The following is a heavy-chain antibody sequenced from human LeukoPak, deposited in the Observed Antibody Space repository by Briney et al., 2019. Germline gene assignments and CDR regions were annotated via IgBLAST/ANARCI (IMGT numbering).Heavy chain of an antibody. V-gene: IGHV4-4*09. Sequence: SETLSLTCTVSGGSISSYYWSWIRQPPGKGLEWIGYIYTSGSTNYNPSLKSRVTISVDTSKNQFSLKLSSVTAADTAVYYCGRTSSIAALYFDYWGQGTLVTVSS. D-gene: IGHD6-6*01. CDR1: GGSISSYY. CDR3: GRTSSIAALYFDY. J-gene: IGHJ4*02. CDR2: IYTSGST.